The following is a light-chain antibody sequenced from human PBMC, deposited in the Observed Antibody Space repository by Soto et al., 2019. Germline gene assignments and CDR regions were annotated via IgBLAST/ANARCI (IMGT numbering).Light chain of an antibody. Sequence: DIQMTQSPSTLSASVGDRVTITCRASQSISSWLAWYQQKPGKAPKLLNYKASSLESGVPSRFSGSGSGTEFTLTISSLQPDDSATDYCQQYNSYRLSFGQGTRLAIK. V-gene: IGKV1-5*03. CDR1: QSISSW. CDR3: QQYNSYRLS. CDR2: KAS. J-gene: IGKJ5*01.